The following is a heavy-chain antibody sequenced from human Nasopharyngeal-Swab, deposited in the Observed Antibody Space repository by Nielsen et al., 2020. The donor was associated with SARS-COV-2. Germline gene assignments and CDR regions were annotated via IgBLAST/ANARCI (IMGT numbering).Heavy chain of an antibody. CDR3: AREYSGWIPYYYYGMDV. CDR2: IWYDGSNK. J-gene: IGHJ6*02. CDR1: GFTFSSYG. V-gene: IGHV3-33*01. Sequence: GESLKISCAASGFTFSSYGMHWVRQAPGKGLEWVAVIWYDGSNKYYADSVKGRFTISRDNSKNTLYLQMNSLRAEDTAVYYCAREYSGWIPYYYYGMDVWGQGTTVTVSS. D-gene: IGHD6-19*01.